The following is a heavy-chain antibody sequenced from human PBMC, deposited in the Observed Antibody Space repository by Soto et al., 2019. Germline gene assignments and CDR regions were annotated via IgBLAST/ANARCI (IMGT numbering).Heavy chain of an antibody. D-gene: IGHD5-18*01. Sequence: SETLSLTCTVSGGSISSYYWSWIRQPPGKGLEWIGYIYYSGSTNYNPSLKSRVTISVDTSKNQFSLKLSSVTAADTAVYYCARDRVDTAMGLRYWGQGTLVTVSS. V-gene: IGHV4-59*01. CDR2: IYYSGST. CDR1: GGSISSYY. J-gene: IGHJ4*02. CDR3: ARDRVDTAMGLRY.